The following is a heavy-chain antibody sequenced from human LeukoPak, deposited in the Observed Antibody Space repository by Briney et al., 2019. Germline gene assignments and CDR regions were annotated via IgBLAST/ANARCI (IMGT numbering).Heavy chain of an antibody. CDR1: GYTFTSYG. J-gene: IGHJ6*02. V-gene: IGHV1-18*01. CDR3: ARGDYYDSSGYVAYYYYGMDV. CDR2: ISAYNGNT. D-gene: IGHD3-22*01. Sequence: ASVKVSCKASGYTFTSYGISWVRQAPGQGLEWMGWISAYNGNTNYAQKLQGRVTMTTDTSTSTAYMELRSLRSDDTAVYYRARGDYYDSSGYVAYYYYGMDVWGQGTTVTVSS.